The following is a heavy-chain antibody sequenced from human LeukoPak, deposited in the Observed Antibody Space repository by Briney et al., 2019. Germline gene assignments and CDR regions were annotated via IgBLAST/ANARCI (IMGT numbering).Heavy chain of an antibody. CDR1: GGTFSSHA. CDR3: ARGRTTGEFDY. D-gene: IGHD4-11*01. Sequence: SVKVSCKASGGTFSSHAISWVRQAPGQGLEWMGGINPIFHTPTYAKKFQGRLTITKDESMSTASMDLSSLISDDTAVYYCARGRTTGEFDYWGQGTLDTVSS. V-gene: IGHV1-69*05. J-gene: IGHJ4*02. CDR2: INPIFHTP.